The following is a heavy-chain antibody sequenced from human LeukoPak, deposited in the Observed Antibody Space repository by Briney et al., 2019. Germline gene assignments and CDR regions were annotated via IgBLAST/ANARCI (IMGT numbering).Heavy chain of an antibody. J-gene: IGHJ4*02. CDR3: VKDSSVPYGITE. D-gene: IGHD1-14*01. CDR1: VFTYSKYS. Sequence: SLGLSCAASVFTYSKYSMSGVRQASAKGLEWVSAISPSDGNTFYADPVKGRFTISRDNSKNTLSLQMNSLRAEDTALYYCVKDSSVPYGITEWGQGTLVTVSS. CDR2: ISPSDGNT. V-gene: IGHV3-23*01.